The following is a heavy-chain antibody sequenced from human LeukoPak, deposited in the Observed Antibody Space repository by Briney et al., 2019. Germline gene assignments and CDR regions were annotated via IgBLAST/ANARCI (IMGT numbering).Heavy chain of an antibody. V-gene: IGHV3-21*04. CDR3: ARIVGTNTFDAFDI. D-gene: IGHD5-12*01. J-gene: IGHJ3*02. CDR1: GFTFRSYR. Sequence: GGSLRLSCAASGFTFRSYRMNWVRQATGKGLEWVSSISSSSDYIYYADSVKGRFTISRDNSKNTLYLQMNSLRVEDTAVYYCARIVGTNTFDAFDIWGQGTMVTVSS. CDR2: ISSSSDYI.